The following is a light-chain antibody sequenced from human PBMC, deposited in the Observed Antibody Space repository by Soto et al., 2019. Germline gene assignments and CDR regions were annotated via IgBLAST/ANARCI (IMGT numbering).Light chain of an antibody. CDR3: HYYGRSPLP. CDR1: QRVSGSN. V-gene: IGKV3-20*01. Sequence: EIVLTQSPCSLCFCPLERCNISGRASQRVSGSNVGWYQQKPGQAPSLLIYGASKRTTGVPDRFSGSGSGTDFTLTISRLEPEDFAVYYCHYYGRSPLPFGGGTKVDIK. CDR2: GAS. J-gene: IGKJ4*01.